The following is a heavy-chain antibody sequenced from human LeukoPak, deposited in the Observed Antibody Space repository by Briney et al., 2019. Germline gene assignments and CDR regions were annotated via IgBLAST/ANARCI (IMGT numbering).Heavy chain of an antibody. J-gene: IGHJ6*02. CDR3: ARVLRYFDWLTYGMDV. D-gene: IGHD3-9*01. Sequence: GGSLRLSCAASGFTFSNYNMNWVRQAPGKGLERVSYISSSNNAMYYADSVRGRFTISRDNAKNSLYLQMNSLRDEDTAVYYCARVLRYFDWLTYGMDVWGQGTTVTVS. CDR1: GFTFSNYN. V-gene: IGHV3-48*02. CDR2: ISSSNNAM.